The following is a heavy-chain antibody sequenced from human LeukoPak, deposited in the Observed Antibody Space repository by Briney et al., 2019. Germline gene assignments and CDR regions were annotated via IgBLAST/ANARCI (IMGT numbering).Heavy chain of an antibody. D-gene: IGHD1-26*01. J-gene: IGHJ3*01. Sequence: ASVKVSCKASGYTFTSYYMHWVRQAPGKGLEWMGGFDPEDGETIYAQKFQGRVTMTEDTSTDTAYMELSSLRSEDTAVYYCATGLVGASDAFDFWGQGTMVTVSS. CDR3: ATGLVGASDAFDF. V-gene: IGHV1-24*01. CDR2: FDPEDGET. CDR1: GYTFTSYY.